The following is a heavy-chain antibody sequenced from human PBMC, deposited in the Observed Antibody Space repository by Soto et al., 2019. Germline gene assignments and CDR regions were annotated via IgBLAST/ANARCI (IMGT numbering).Heavy chain of an antibody. Sequence: PSETLSLTCAVSGGSISSSNWWSWVRQPPGKGLEWIGEIYHSGSTNYNPSLKSRVTISVDKSKNQFSLKLSSVTAADTAVYYCARLVVTANYYYYGMDVWGQGTTVTVSS. J-gene: IGHJ6*02. CDR1: GGSISSSNW. D-gene: IGHD2-21*02. CDR3: ARLVVTANYYYYGMDV. V-gene: IGHV4-4*02. CDR2: IYHSGST.